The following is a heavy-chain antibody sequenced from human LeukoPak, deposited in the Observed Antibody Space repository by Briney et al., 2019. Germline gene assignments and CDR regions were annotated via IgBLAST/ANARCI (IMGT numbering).Heavy chain of an antibody. CDR3: ARNIRWLQFGIDY. V-gene: IGHV4-59*01. CDR2: IYYSGST. CDR1: GGSFSGYY. D-gene: IGHD5-24*01. J-gene: IGHJ4*02. Sequence: SETLSLTCAVYGGSFSGYYWSWIRQPPGKGLEWIGYIYYSGSTNYNPSLKSRVTISVDTSKNQFSLKLSSVTAADTAVYYCARNIRWLQFGIDYWGQGTLVTVSS.